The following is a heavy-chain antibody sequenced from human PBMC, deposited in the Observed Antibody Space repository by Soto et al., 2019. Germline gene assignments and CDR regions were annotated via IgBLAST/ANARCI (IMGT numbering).Heavy chain of an antibody. J-gene: IGHJ6*02. D-gene: IGHD6-6*01. Sequence: GESLKISCKGSGYSLTSYWIGWVRQMPGKGLEWMGIIYPGDSDTRYSPSFQGQVTISADKSISTAYLQRSSLKASDTAMYYCARQSIAARPGTGYYYGMDVWGQGTTVTVSS. V-gene: IGHV5-51*01. CDR2: IYPGDSDT. CDR3: ARQSIAARPGTGYYYGMDV. CDR1: GYSLTSYW.